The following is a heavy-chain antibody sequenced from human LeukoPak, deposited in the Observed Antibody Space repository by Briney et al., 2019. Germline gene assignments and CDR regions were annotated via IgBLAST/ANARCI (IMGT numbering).Heavy chain of an antibody. CDR2: IWYDGSNK. CDR3: ARGYEGATSHFDY. J-gene: IGHJ4*02. D-gene: IGHD1-26*01. CDR1: GFTFSSYG. Sequence: GGSLRLSCAASGFTFSSYGMHWVRQAPGKGLKWVAVIWYDGSNKYYADSVKGRFTISRDNSKNTLYLQMNSLRAEDTAVYYCARGYEGATSHFDYWGQGTLITVSS. V-gene: IGHV3-33*01.